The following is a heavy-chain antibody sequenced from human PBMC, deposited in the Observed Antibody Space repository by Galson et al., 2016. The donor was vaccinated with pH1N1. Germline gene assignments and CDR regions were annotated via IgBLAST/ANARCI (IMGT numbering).Heavy chain of an antibody. CDR2: IYHSGST. D-gene: IGHD3-22*01. V-gene: IGHV4-4*02. CDR3: ATSLEYDNNGYVDY. Sequence: ETLSLTCTVSGGSISSSNWWSWVRQPLGKGLEWIGEIYHSGSTNYNPSLKSRVTISVDKSKNQFSLKLSSVTAADTAVYYCATSLEYDNNGYVDYWGQGTLVTVSS. CDR1: GGSISSSNW. J-gene: IGHJ4*02.